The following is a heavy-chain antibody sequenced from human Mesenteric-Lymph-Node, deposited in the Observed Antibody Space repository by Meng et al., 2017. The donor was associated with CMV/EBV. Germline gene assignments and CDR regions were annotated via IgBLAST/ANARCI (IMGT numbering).Heavy chain of an antibody. Sequence: CKASGGTFSSYAITWVRQAPRQGLEWMGLINPSGGGTAYAQKFQARVTMTTDTSTSTVYMGLSSLTSEDTAVYYCARAPGYRAGFDYWGQGTLVTVSS. CDR2: INPSGGGT. CDR3: ARAPGYRAGFDY. J-gene: IGHJ4*02. CDR1: GGTFSSYA. V-gene: IGHV1-46*01. D-gene: IGHD5-12*01.